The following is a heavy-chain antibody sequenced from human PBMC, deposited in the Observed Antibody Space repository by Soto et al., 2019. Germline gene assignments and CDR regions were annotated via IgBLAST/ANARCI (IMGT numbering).Heavy chain of an antibody. J-gene: IGHJ6*02. CDR2: IYPGDSDT. Sequence: PGEPLKVSCKGSGYSLTSYLIGSVRQMHGKGLEWMGIIYPGDSDTRYSPSFQGQVTISADKSISTAYLQWSSLKASDTAMYYCASTVVVADTSIDYYGMDVWGQGTTVTVSS. CDR3: ASTVVVADTSIDYYGMDV. V-gene: IGHV5-51*01. D-gene: IGHD2-15*01. CDR1: GYSLTSYL.